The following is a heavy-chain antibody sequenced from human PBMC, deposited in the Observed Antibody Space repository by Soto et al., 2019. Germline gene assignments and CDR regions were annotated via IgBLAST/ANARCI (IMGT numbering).Heavy chain of an antibody. Sequence: GGSLRLSCAASGFSFSDYAMSWVRQAPGKGLEWVSVISGSGGSTHYADSVRGRFTVSRDNSKNSLSLRMNSLRDEDTAVYFCAKRSPYSSGWYSPIFDYWGQGALVTVS. V-gene: IGHV3-23*01. CDR3: AKRSPYSSGWYSPIFDY. CDR2: ISGSGGST. J-gene: IGHJ4*02. CDR1: GFSFSDYA. D-gene: IGHD6-13*01.